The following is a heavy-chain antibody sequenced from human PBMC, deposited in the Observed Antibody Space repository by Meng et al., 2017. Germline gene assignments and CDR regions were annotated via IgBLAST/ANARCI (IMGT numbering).Heavy chain of an antibody. CDR3: AREYYYGSGSYYIYYYYYGMDV. D-gene: IGHD3-10*01. CDR2: IKQDGSEK. J-gene: IGHJ6*02. CDR1: GFTFSSYS. V-gene: IGHV3-7*01. Sequence: GGSLRLSCAASGFTFSSYSMNWVRQAPGKGLEWVANIKQDGSEKYYVDSVKGRFTISRDNAKNSLYLQMNSLRAEDTAVYYCAREYYYGSGSYYIYYYYYGMDVWGQGTTVTVSS.